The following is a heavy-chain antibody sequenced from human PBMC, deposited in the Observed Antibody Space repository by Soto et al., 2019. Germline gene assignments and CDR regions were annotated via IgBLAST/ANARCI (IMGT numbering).Heavy chain of an antibody. CDR2: INHSGST. Sequence: SETLSLTCAVYGGSFSGYYWSWIRQPPGKGLEWIGEINHSGSTNYNPSLKSRVTISVDTSKNQFSLKLSSVTAADTAVYYCARVYPFHYYDSSGYYRGFFDYWGQGTLVTVSS. V-gene: IGHV4-34*01. D-gene: IGHD3-22*01. J-gene: IGHJ4*02. CDR1: GGSFSGYY. CDR3: ARVYPFHYYDSSGYYRGFFDY.